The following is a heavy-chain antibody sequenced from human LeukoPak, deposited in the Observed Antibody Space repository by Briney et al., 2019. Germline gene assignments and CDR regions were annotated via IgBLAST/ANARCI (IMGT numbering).Heavy chain of an antibody. CDR1: GFTFSDYN. V-gene: IGHV3-11*01. CDR3: ARSIGLTGGGVDV. D-gene: IGHD1-14*01. CDR2: ITNSGSTI. J-gene: IGHJ6*02. Sequence: GGSLRLSRAASGFTFSDYNMNWVRQAPGKGLEWDSYITNSGSTIHHANSGKGRFTISRDNAKNTLYLQMSSLRAEESAAYYCARSIGLTGGGVDVWGQGTTVTVSS.